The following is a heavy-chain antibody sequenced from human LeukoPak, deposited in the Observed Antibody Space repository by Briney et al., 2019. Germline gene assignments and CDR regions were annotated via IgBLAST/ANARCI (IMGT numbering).Heavy chain of an antibody. CDR1: GGSISSGGYY. CDR3: ARRSDYSGSGSYYYFDY. Sequence: SQTLSLTCTVSGGSISSGGYYWSWIRQHPGKGLEWIGYIYYSGSTYYNPSLKSRVTISVDTSKSQFSLKLTSVSAADTAVYYCARRSDYSGSGSYYYFDYWGQGSLVTVSS. D-gene: IGHD3-10*01. J-gene: IGHJ4*02. V-gene: IGHV4-31*03. CDR2: IYYSGST.